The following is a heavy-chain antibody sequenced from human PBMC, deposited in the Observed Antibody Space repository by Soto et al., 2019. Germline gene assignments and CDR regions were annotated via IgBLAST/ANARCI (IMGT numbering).Heavy chain of an antibody. D-gene: IGHD3-22*01. V-gene: IGHV1-69*13. CDR2: IIPLFGTA. J-gene: IGHJ4*02. Sequence: GASVKVSCKASGGTFSTDAIDWVRQAPGQGLEWMGGIIPLFGTAKYAQNFQGRITITADESTNTAYMELRSLRSQDTAVYYCARGVHYDSSGYYYFYWGQGTLVTVTS. CDR3: ARGVHYDSSGYYYFY. CDR1: GGTFSTDA.